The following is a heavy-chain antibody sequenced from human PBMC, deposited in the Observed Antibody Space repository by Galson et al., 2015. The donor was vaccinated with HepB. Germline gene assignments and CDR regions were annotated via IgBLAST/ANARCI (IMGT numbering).Heavy chain of an antibody. V-gene: IGHV3-48*04. CDR1: GFIFSSYS. D-gene: IGHD4-17*01. Sequence: SLRLSCAASGFIFSSYSMNWVRQAPGKGLEWISYISSGSNIIYYADSVKGRFTISRDNAKDSLYLQMNSLRAEDTAFYYCARGGSSVTTRTLLYYWGQGTLVTVSS. CDR2: ISSGSNII. CDR3: ARGGSSVTTRTLLYY. J-gene: IGHJ4*02.